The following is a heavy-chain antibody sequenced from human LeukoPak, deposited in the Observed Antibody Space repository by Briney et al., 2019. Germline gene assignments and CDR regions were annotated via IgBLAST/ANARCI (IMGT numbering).Heavy chain of an antibody. D-gene: IGHD2-2*01. J-gene: IGHJ4*02. Sequence: SETLSLTCTVSGGSISSYYWSWIRQPPGKGLEWIGYIYYSGSTNYNPSPKSRVTISVDTSKNQFSLKLSSVTAADTAVYYCARQYCGSTGCYPYFDYWGQGTLVTVSS. V-gene: IGHV4-59*01. CDR3: ARQYCGSTGCYPYFDY. CDR1: GGSISSYY. CDR2: IYYSGST.